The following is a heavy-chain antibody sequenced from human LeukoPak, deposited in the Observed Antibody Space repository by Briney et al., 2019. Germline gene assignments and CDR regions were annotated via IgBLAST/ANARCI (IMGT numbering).Heavy chain of an antibody. J-gene: IGHJ4*02. CDR1: GGSISSYY. CDR2: MYYSGTT. Sequence: PSETLSLTCTVSGGSISSYYWSWIRQPPGKGLEWIGYMYYSGTTNYNYSLKSRVTISIDTSKNQVSLKLRSVTAADTAVYYCARGVAGSGSTPNFWGQGTLVTVSS. V-gene: IGHV4-59*01. CDR3: ARGVAGSGSTPNF. D-gene: IGHD1-26*01.